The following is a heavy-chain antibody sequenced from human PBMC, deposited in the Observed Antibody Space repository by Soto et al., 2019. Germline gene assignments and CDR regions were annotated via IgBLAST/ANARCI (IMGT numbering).Heavy chain of an antibody. CDR3: ARDPDYGLNWFDP. J-gene: IGHJ5*02. V-gene: IGHV4-4*08. CDR2: IYYGGST. CDR1: GDSISTDC. Sequence: SETLSLTCTVAGDSISTDCWSWLRQSPGKGLEWIGFIYYGGSTNYNPSLKSRVTISVDTPKNQFSLKLSSVTAADTAVYYCARDPDYGLNWFDPWGQGTLVTVSS. D-gene: IGHD4-17*01.